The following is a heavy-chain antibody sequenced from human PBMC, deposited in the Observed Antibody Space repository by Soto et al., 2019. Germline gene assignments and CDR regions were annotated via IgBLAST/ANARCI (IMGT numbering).Heavy chain of an antibody. Sequence: SETLSLTCTVSGGSISSSSYCWGWIRQPPGKGLEWIGSIYYSGSTYYNPSLKSRVTISVDTSKNQFSPKLSSVTAADTAVYYCARSDVGVSYYDFWSGYRNWFDPWGQGTLVTVSS. V-gene: IGHV4-39*01. CDR3: ARSDVGVSYYDFWSGYRNWFDP. CDR2: IYYSGST. D-gene: IGHD3-3*01. CDR1: GGSISSSSYC. J-gene: IGHJ5*02.